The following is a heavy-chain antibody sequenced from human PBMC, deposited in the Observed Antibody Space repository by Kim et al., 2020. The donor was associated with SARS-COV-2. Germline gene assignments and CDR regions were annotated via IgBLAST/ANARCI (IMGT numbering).Heavy chain of an antibody. D-gene: IGHD6-13*01. CDR2: IIPIFGTA. Sequence: SVKVSCKASGGTFSSYAISWVRQAPGQGLEWMGGIIPIFGTANYAQKFQGRVTITADKSTSTAYMELSSLRSEDTAVYYCARVRAAAAHYYYYYGMDVWGQGTTVTVSS. J-gene: IGHJ6*02. V-gene: IGHV1-69*06. CDR3: ARVRAAAAHYYYYYGMDV. CDR1: GGTFSSYA.